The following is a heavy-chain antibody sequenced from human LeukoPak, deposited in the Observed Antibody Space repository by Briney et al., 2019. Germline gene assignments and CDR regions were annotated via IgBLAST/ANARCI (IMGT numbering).Heavy chain of an antibody. CDR1: GGSISSYY. J-gene: IGHJ3*02. Sequence: SETLFLTCTVSGGSISSYYWSWIRQPPGKGLEWIGYIYYSGSTNYNPSLKSRVTISVDTSKNQFSLKLSSVTAADTAVYYCASHGSSDAFDIWGQGTMVTVSS. CDR2: IYYSGST. CDR3: ASHGSSDAFDI. D-gene: IGHD2-2*01. V-gene: IGHV4-59*01.